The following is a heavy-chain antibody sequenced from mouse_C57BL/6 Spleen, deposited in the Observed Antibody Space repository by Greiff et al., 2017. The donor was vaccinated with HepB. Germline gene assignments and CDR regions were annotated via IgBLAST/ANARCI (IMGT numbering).Heavy chain of an antibody. CDR2: IDPSDSYT. V-gene: IGHV1-59*01. CDR3: ARRGGKYVVYSMDY. J-gene: IGHJ4*01. Sequence: VQLQQPGAELVRPGTSVKLSCKASGYTFTSYWMHWVKQRPGQGLEWIGVIDPSDSYTNYNQKFKGKATLTVDTSSSTAYMQLSRLTSEDSAVYYCARRGGKYVVYSMDYWGQGTSVTVSS. D-gene: IGHD2-1*01. CDR1: GYTFTSYW.